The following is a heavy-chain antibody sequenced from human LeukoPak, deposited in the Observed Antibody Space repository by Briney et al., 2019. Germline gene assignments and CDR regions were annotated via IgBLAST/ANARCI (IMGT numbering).Heavy chain of an antibody. CDR1: GGSIINNY. CDR3: AFTYYYGAGSNNWFDP. V-gene: IGHV4-4*07. Sequence: PSETLSLTCTVSGGSIINNYWSWIRQPAGEGLEWIGRIYSSGSTNYNPSLKSRVTMSVDTSKNQFSLKLSPVTAADTAVYYCAFTYYYGAGSNNWFDPWGQGTLITVSS. D-gene: IGHD3-10*01. CDR2: IYSSGST. J-gene: IGHJ5*02.